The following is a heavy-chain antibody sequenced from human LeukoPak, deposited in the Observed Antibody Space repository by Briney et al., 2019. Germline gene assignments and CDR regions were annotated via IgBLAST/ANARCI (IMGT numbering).Heavy chain of an antibody. CDR2: IFYSGAA. D-gene: IGHD1/OR15-1a*01. CDR3: ARRIANRNWFDP. Sequence: SETLSLTCTVSGGSISSRSYYWGWVRQPPGKGLEWIGSIFYSGAAHCNPSLKSRVTISVDTSNNQFSLMLSSVTAADTAVYYCARRIANRNWFDPWGQGTLVTVSS. J-gene: IGHJ5*02. CDR1: GGSISSRSYY. V-gene: IGHV4-39*01.